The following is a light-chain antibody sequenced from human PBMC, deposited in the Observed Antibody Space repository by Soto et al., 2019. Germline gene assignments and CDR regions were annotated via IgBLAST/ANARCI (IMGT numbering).Light chain of an antibody. CDR2: GAS. V-gene: IGKV3-20*01. J-gene: IGKJ5*01. CDR1: PSVTNY. Sequence: EIVLTQSPATLSLSPGERATLSCRASPSVTNYLAWYQQKPGQAPRLLIYGASSRATGIPDRFSGSGSGTDFTLTISRLEPEDFAVYYCQQYDNSPITFGQGTRLEIK. CDR3: QQYDNSPIT.